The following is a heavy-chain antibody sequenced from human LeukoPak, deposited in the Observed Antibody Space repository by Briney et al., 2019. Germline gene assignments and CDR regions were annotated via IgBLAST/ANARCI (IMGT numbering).Heavy chain of an antibody. CDR2: ISYDGSNK. CDR1: GFTFSSYA. Sequence: GRSLRLSCAASGFTFSSYAMHWVRQAPGKGLEWVAVISYDGSNKYYADSVKGRFTISRDNSKNTLYLQMNSLRAEDTAVYYCAKDNEPSYCGGDCYTKLLSPFDYWGQGTLVTVSS. J-gene: IGHJ4*02. D-gene: IGHD2-21*02. V-gene: IGHV3-30*04. CDR3: AKDNEPSYCGGDCYTKLLSPFDY.